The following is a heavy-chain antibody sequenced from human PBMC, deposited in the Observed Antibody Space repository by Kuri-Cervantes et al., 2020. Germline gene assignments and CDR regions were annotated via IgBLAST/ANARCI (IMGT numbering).Heavy chain of an antibody. Sequence: SLKISCAASGFTFDDYAMHWVRQAPGKGLEWVSGISWNSGSIGYADSVKGRSTISRDNAKNSLYLQMNSLGAEDTALYYCAKDLTYSGSYLYEHWGQGTLVTVSS. CDR1: GFTFDDYA. V-gene: IGHV3-9*01. D-gene: IGHD1-26*01. CDR2: ISWNSGSI. CDR3: AKDLTYSGSYLYEH. J-gene: IGHJ1*01.